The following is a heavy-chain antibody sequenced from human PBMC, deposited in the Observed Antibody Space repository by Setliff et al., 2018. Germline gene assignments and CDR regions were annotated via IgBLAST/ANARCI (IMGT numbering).Heavy chain of an antibody. J-gene: IGHJ4*02. V-gene: IGHV4-34*01. D-gene: IGHD1-26*01. CDR1: GGSFSGHH. CDR3: ARLGATVKRGYFDF. Sequence: SETLSLTCAVYGGSFSGHHWCWIRQPPWKGLEWIGEINHSGSANYNPSLKSRVTISLDTSKNQFSLNLSSVTAADTAVYYCARLGATVKRGYFDFWGQGTLVTVSS. CDR2: INHSGSA.